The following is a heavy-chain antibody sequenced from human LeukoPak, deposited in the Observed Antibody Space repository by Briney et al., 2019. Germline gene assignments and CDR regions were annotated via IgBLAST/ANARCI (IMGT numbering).Heavy chain of an antibody. D-gene: IGHD3-3*01. CDR2: INPNSGGT. CDR1: GYTFTGYY. J-gene: IGHJ4*02. CDR3: ARGLSITIFGVAPALDY. Sequence: ASVKVSCKASGYTFTGYYMHWVRQAPGQGLEWMGWINPNSGGTNYAQKFQGRVTMTRDTSISTAYMELSRLRSDDTAVYYCARGLSITIFGVAPALDYWGQGTLVTVSS. V-gene: IGHV1-2*02.